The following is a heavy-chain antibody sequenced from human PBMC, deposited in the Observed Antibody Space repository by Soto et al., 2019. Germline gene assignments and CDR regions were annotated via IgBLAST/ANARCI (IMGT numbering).Heavy chain of an antibody. D-gene: IGHD3-3*01. J-gene: IGHJ5*02. CDR3: AGAAGGGGWNDFWSGGFDP. Sequence: SETLSLTCTVSGGSISNYYWSWIRQPPGKGLEWIGYIYYSGSTNYNPSLKSRVTISVDTSKNQFSLKLRSVTAADTAVYYCAGAAGGGGWNDFWSGGFDPWGQGTLVTVSS. CDR2: IYYSGST. CDR1: GGSISNYY. V-gene: IGHV4-59*01.